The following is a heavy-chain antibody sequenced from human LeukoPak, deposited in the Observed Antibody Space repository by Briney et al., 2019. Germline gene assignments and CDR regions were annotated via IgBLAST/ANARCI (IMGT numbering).Heavy chain of an antibody. Sequence: ASVSLSCKASGYDFTIYAMHWVRQAPGQRLVWMGWINAGNGNAKYSQKFQDRVTVTRDTSTSTAYMELSSLRSEDTAIYYCAKDEEGYYHDTSGYPDAFNVWGQGTMVSVSS. V-gene: IGHV1-3*01. CDR2: INAGNGNA. D-gene: IGHD3-22*01. J-gene: IGHJ3*01. CDR1: GYDFTIYA. CDR3: AKDEEGYYHDTSGYPDAFNV.